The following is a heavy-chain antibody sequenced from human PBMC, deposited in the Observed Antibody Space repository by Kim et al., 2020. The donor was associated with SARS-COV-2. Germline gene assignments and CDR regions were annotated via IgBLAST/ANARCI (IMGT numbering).Heavy chain of an antibody. CDR2: INPNSGGT. J-gene: IGHJ6*02. CDR1: GYTFTGYY. V-gene: IGHV1-2*02. CDR3: ARAGQEVVAATPNYYYGMDV. D-gene: IGHD2-15*01. Sequence: ASVKVSCKASGYTFTGYYMYWVRQAPGQGLEWMGWINPNSGGTNYAQKFQGRVTMTRDTSISTAYMELSRLRSDDTAVYYCARAGQEVVAATPNYYYGMDVWGQGTTVTVSS.